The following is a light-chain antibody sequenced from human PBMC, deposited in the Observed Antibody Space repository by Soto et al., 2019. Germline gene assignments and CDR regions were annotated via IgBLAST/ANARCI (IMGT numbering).Light chain of an antibody. CDR3: QQYGSSSYT. J-gene: IGKJ2*01. V-gene: IGKV3-20*01. Sequence: EIVLTQSPGTLSLSPGERATLSCRASQSVSSSYLAWYQQKPGQAPRLLIYGASSRATGIPDRFSGSGSGTDLTLTTSRLEPEEFAVYYCQQYGSSSYTFGQGTKLEIK. CDR1: QSVSSSY. CDR2: GAS.